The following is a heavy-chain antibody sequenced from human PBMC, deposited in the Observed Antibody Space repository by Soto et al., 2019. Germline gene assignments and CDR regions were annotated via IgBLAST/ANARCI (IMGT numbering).Heavy chain of an antibody. CDR1: GFTFRSYG. CDR2: ISYDGSNK. D-gene: IGHD6-13*01. J-gene: IGHJ4*02. CDR3: AKGGLLQLAIDY. V-gene: IGHV3-30*18. Sequence: GGSLRLSCAASGFTFRSYGMHWVRQAPGKGLEWVAVISYDGSNKYYADSVKGRFTISRDNSKNTLYLQMNSLRAEDTAVYYCAKGGLLQLAIDYWGQGTLVTVSS.